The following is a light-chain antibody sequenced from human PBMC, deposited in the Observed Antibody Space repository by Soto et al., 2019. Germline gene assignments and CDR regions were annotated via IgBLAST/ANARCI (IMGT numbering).Light chain of an antibody. J-gene: IGKJ4*01. V-gene: IGKV3-15*01. CDR2: DAS. Sequence: ELVLTQSPATLSVSPGERATLSCRASQGFGSTLAWYQQAPGQAPRLLTYDASTRATGIPARFSGDGSGTEFTLTIGSLQSDDIAVYYCQHYKTWPLSFGGGTRVEI. CDR1: QGFGST. CDR3: QHYKTWPLS.